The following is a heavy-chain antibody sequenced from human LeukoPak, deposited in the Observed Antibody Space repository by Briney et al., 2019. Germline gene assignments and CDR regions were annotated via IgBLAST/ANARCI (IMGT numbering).Heavy chain of an antibody. D-gene: IGHD2-2*01. CDR2: IIPIFGTA. Sequence: SVKVSCKASGGTFSSYAISWVRQAPGQGLEWMGGIIPIFGTANYAQKFQGRVTITTDESTSTAYMELSSLRSEGTAVYYCARDLSLASPDIVVVPAAMGWFDPWGQGTLVTVSS. J-gene: IGHJ5*02. CDR3: ARDLSLASPDIVVVPAAMGWFDP. V-gene: IGHV1-69*05. CDR1: GGTFSSYA.